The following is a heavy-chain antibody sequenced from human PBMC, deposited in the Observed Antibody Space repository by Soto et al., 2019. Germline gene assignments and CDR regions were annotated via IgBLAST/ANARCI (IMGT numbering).Heavy chain of an antibody. V-gene: IGHV4-59*08. CDR2: IYYSGST. J-gene: IGHJ6*02. CDR1: YGSISSYY. CDR3: ARQGPYGMDV. Sequence: QVQLQESGPGLVKPSETLSLTCTVSYGSISSYYWSWIRQPPGKGLEWIGYIYYSGSTNYNPSLKSRVTMSVDTSKNQFSLKLSSVTAADTAVYYCARQGPYGMDVWGQGTTVTVSS.